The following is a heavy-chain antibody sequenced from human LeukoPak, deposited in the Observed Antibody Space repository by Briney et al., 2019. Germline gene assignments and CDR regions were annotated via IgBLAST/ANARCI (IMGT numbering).Heavy chain of an antibody. CDR3: ARADRYSDAFDI. Sequence: SETLSLTCTVSGGSISSYYWSWIRQPAGKGLGWIGRIYTSGSTNYNPSLKSRVTMSVDTSKNQFSLKLSSVTAADTAVYYCARADRYSDAFDIWGQGTMVTVSS. CDR2: IYTSGST. J-gene: IGHJ3*02. V-gene: IGHV4-4*07. D-gene: IGHD2-15*01. CDR1: GGSISSYY.